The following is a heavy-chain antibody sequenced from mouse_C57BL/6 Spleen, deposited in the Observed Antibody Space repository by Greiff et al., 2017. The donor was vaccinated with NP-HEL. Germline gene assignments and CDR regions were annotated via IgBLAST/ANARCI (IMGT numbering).Heavy chain of an antibody. J-gene: IGHJ3*01. D-gene: IGHD4-1*01. V-gene: IGHV14-1*01. CDR2: IDPEDGDT. CDR1: GFNFTDYY. Sequence: VQLQQSGAELVRPGASVKLSCTASGFNFTDYYMHWVKQRPEQGLEWIGRIDPEDGDTEYAPKFPGKATMTADTSSNTAYLQLSSLTSEDTAVYYCTQSGTSAWFAYWGQGTLVTVSA. CDR3: TQSGTSAWFAY.